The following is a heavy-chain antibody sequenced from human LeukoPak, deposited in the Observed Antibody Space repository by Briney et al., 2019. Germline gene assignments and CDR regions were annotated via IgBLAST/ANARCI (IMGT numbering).Heavy chain of an antibody. D-gene: IGHD6-19*01. J-gene: IGHJ4*02. Sequence: SLRLSCAASGFTFDGYAMHWVRQAPGKGLEWVSGISWNSGSIGYADSVKGRFTISRDNAKNSLYLQMNSLRAEDTALYYCAKDISDSGWLGYWGQGTLVTVSS. CDR3: AKDISDSGWLGY. CDR2: ISWNSGSI. CDR1: GFTFDGYA. V-gene: IGHV3-9*01.